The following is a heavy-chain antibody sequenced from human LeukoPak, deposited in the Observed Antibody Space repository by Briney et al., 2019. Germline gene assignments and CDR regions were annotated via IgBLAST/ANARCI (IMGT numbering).Heavy chain of an antibody. J-gene: IGHJ4*02. CDR3: TTVRPGTSGYSY. Sequence: GGSLRLSCAASGFTFNSAWMTWVRQAPGKGLEWVGRVRSKADGGTTDYAAAAKGRFTISRDDSKNTVLLQMNSLKTEDTAVYYCTTVRPGTSGYSYWGQGTLVTVSS. V-gene: IGHV3-15*01. D-gene: IGHD3-22*01. CDR2: VRSKADGGTT. CDR1: GFTFNSAW.